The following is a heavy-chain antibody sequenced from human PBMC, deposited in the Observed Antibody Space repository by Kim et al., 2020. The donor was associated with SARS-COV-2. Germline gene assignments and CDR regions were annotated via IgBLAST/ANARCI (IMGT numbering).Heavy chain of an antibody. D-gene: IGHD6-19*01. Sequence: SETLSLTCAVSGGSISSSNWWSWVRQPPGKGLEWIGEIYHSGSTNYNPSLKSRVTISVDKSKNQFSLKLSSVTAADTAVYYCARDPVRAVAGTNAFDIWGQGTMVTVSS. V-gene: IGHV4-4*02. CDR2: IYHSGST. CDR3: ARDPVRAVAGTNAFDI. J-gene: IGHJ3*02. CDR1: GGSISSSNW.